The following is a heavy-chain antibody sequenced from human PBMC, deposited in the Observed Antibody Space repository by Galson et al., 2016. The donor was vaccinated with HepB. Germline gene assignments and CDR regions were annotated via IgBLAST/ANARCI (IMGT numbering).Heavy chain of an antibody. CDR1: GFTLSDYY. J-gene: IGHJ4*02. CDR2: TRNKAQSYST. Sequence: SLRLSCAASGFTLSDYYMDWVRQSPGKGLEWVCRTRNKAQSYSTDYAASVKGRFTISRDDSKNSLYLQMKSLKTEETAVYYCVPLHLGELPWGGQWCQGTLVIVSS. CDR3: VPLHLGELPWGGQ. V-gene: IGHV3-72*01. D-gene: IGHD3-16*02.